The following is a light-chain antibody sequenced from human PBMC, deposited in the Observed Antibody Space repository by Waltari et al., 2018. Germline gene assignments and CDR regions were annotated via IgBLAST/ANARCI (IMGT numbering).Light chain of an antibody. CDR3: LLYMGGGITV. CDR2: STN. CDR1: SGSVSTTYY. J-gene: IGLJ1*01. Sequence: QTVVTQEPSFSVSPGGTVTLTCGLSSGSVSTTYYPSWYQETPGQAPRTLIYSTNTRSSGVPDRLSGSIRENKAALTITGDQADDESDYYCLLYMGGGITVFGTGTRVTVL. V-gene: IGLV8-61*01.